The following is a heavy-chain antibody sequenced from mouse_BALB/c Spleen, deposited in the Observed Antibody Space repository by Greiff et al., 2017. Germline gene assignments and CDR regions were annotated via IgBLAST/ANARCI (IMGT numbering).Heavy chain of an antibody. V-gene: IGHV5-9-4*01. J-gene: IGHJ4*01. D-gene: IGHD2-14*01. CDR2: ISSGGSYT. Sequence: EVQRVESGGGLVKPGGSLKLSCAASGFTFSSYAMSWVRQSPEKRLEWVAEISSGGSYTYYPDTVTGRFTISRDNAKNTLYLEMSSLRSEDTAMYYCARGGYPYAMDYWGQGTSVTVSS. CDR3: ARGGYPYAMDY. CDR1: GFTFSSYA.